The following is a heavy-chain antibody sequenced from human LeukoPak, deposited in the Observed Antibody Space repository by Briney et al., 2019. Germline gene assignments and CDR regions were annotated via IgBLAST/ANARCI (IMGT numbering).Heavy chain of an antibody. Sequence: GGSLRLSCAASGFTFSSYGMHWVRQAPGKGLEWVAVISYDGSNKYYADSVKGRFTISRDNSKNTLYLQMNSLRAEDTAVYYCAKDAALFLYSPYFDYWGQGTLVTVSS. CDR1: GFTFSSYG. D-gene: IGHD2-2*02. CDR2: ISYDGSNK. V-gene: IGHV3-30*18. CDR3: AKDAALFLYSPYFDY. J-gene: IGHJ4*02.